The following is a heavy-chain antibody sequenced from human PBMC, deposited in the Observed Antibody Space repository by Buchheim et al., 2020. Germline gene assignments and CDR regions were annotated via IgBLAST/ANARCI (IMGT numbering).Heavy chain of an antibody. V-gene: IGHV3-23*01. CDR2: ISSNTGST. CDR3: AKFQPTYCSSASCHLFDY. J-gene: IGHJ4*02. Sequence: EVQLLESGGDLVQPGGSLRLSCAASGFTFSSYAMSWVRQAPGKGLEWVSTISSNTGSTFYADPVKGRFTISRDNSKNTLYLHMHSLRAEDTAVYYCAKFQPTYCSSASCHLFDYWGQGTL. D-gene: IGHD2-2*01. CDR1: GFTFSSYA.